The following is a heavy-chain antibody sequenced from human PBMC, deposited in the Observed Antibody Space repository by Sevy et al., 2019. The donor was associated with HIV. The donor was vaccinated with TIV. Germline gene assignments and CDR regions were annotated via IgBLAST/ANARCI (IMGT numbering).Heavy chain of an antibody. V-gene: IGHV3-23*01. Sequence: GGSLRLYCAASGFTFSSYVMSWVRQAPGKGLEWVSGVTTSGNTYYADSVKGRFTISRDNSKDTLFLQMNSLTAEDTAVYYCAKVAVAGSVRVAAFDIWGQGTMVTVSS. D-gene: IGHD6-19*01. CDR2: VTTSGNT. CDR3: AKVAVAGSVRVAAFDI. CDR1: GFTFSSYV. J-gene: IGHJ3*02.